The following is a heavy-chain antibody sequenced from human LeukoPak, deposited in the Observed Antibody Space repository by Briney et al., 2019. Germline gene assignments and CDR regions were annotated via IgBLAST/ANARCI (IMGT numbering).Heavy chain of an antibody. J-gene: IGHJ3*02. CDR1: GGSISSYY. CDR2: IYYSGST. V-gene: IGHV4-59*12. Sequence: PSETLSLTCTVSGGSISSYYWSWIRQPPGKGLEWIGYIYYSGSTNYNPSLKSRVTISVDTSKNQFSLKLSSVTAADTAVYYCARVGTYSSGREAFDIWGQGTMVTVSS. D-gene: IGHD6-19*01. CDR3: ARVGTYSSGREAFDI.